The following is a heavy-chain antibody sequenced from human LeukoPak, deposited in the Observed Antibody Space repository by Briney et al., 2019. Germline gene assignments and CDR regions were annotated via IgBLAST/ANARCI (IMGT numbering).Heavy chain of an antibody. J-gene: IGHJ5*02. Sequence: ASVKVSCKASGYTFTSYGISWVRQAPGQGLEWMGWISAYNGNTNYAQKLQGRVTMTTDTSTSTAYMELRSLRSDDTAVYYCALVYCTNGVCPGWFDPWGQGTLVTVSS. D-gene: IGHD2-8*01. V-gene: IGHV1-18*01. CDR2: ISAYNGNT. CDR3: ALVYCTNGVCPGWFDP. CDR1: GYTFTSYG.